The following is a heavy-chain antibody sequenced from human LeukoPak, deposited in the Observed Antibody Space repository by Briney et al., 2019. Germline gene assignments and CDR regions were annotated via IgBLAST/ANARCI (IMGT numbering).Heavy chain of an antibody. Sequence: GGSLRLSCAASGFTFSSYSMNWVRQAPGKGLEWVSSISSSSSYIYYADSVKGRFTISRDNAKNSLYLQMNSLRAEDTAVYYCARDRWFGEPTGYRSTTTTYTWPHYMDVWGKGTTVTISS. D-gene: IGHD3-10*01. CDR2: ISSSSSYI. CDR1: GFTFSSYS. V-gene: IGHV3-21*01. CDR3: ARDRWFGEPTGYRSTTTTYTWPHYMDV. J-gene: IGHJ6*03.